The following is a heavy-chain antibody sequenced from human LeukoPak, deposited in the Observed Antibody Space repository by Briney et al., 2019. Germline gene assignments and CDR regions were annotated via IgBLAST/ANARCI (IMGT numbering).Heavy chain of an antibody. D-gene: IGHD2-21*02. CDR3: AKDLCGGDCYLLDY. V-gene: IGHV3-30*18. Sequence: PGGSLRLSCAASGFTFSSYGMHWVRQAPGKGLEWVAVISYDGSNKYYADSVKGRFTISRDNSKNTLYLQMNSLRAEDTAVYYCAKDLCGGDCYLLDYWGQGTLVTVSS. CDR2: ISYDGSNK. CDR1: GFTFSSYG. J-gene: IGHJ4*02.